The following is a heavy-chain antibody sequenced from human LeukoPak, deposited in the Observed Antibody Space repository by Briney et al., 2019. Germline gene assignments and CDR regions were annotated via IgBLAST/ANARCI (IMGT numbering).Heavy chain of an antibody. D-gene: IGHD3-22*01. Sequence: GGSLRLSCAASGFTFSSYAMSWVRQAPGKGLEWVANINQDGSEKYYVDSVRGRFSISRDNAKSSLYLQMNTLRADDTAVYYCARDRALYDSRRGYYYTEDDYWGQGTLVTVSS. V-gene: IGHV3-7*01. CDR2: INQDGSEK. CDR1: GFTFSSYA. J-gene: IGHJ4*02. CDR3: ARDRALYDSRRGYYYTEDDY.